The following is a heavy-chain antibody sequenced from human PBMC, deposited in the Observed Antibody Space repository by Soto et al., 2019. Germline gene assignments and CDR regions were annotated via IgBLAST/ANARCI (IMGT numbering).Heavy chain of an antibody. V-gene: IGHV3-43*01. J-gene: IGHJ4*02. CDR1: GFTFDDYT. Sequence: GGSLRLSCAASGFTFDDYTMHWVRQAPGKGLEWVSLISWDGGSTYYADSVKGRFTISRDNSKNSLYLQMNSLRTEDTALYYCAKDRGYLDDYSNRQDYWGQGTLVTVSS. D-gene: IGHD4-4*01. CDR2: ISWDGGST. CDR3: AKDRGYLDDYSNRQDY.